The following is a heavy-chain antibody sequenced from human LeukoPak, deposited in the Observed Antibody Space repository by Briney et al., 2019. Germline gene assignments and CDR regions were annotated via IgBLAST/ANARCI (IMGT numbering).Heavy chain of an antibody. D-gene: IGHD2-15*01. Sequence: GASVKVSCKASGGTFSSYTISWVRQAPGQGLEWMGRIIPILGIANYAQKFQGRVTITADKSTSTAYMELSSLRSEDTAVYYCASEYCSGGSCYPVDDWGQGTLVTVSS. V-gene: IGHV1-69*02. J-gene: IGHJ4*02. CDR1: GGTFSSYT. CDR3: ASEYCSGGSCYPVDD. CDR2: IIPILGIA.